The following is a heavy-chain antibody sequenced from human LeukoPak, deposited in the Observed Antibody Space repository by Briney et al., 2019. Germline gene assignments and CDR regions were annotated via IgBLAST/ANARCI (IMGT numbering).Heavy chain of an antibody. D-gene: IGHD4-17*01. CDR3: ARAPDHGDNFGAFDI. CDR2: ISGGGRTT. CDR1: GFIFSDYY. Sequence: GGSLRLSCAASGFIFSDYYMSWIRQAPGKGLEWVSSISGGGRTTYYRDSVKGRFTISRDNTENSLYLEMNSLRAEDTAVYFCARAPDHGDNFGAFDIWGQGTMVTASS. V-gene: IGHV3-11*01. J-gene: IGHJ3*02.